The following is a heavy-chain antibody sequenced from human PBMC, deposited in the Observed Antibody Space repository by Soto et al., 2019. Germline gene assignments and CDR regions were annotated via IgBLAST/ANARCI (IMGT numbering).Heavy chain of an antibody. D-gene: IGHD3-10*01. CDR3: ARSRSGAVADSFDF. V-gene: IGHV3-30*04. CDR1: GFTFSRYA. J-gene: IGHJ4*02. CDR2: ISRDGTNK. Sequence: LRLSCAASGFTFSRYAIHWVRQAPGKGLEWVAVISRDGTNKYYVDSVKGRFTISRDNSRNTPYLQMNSLRHEDAAVYYCARSRSGAVADSFDFWGQGTLVTVSS.